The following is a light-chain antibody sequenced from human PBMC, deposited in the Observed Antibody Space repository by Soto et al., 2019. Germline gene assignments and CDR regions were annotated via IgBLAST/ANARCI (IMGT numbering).Light chain of an antibody. CDR1: SSNIGAGYD. V-gene: IGLV1-40*01. CDR2: GDI. CDR3: QSYDSSLSISV. Sequence: QSVLTQPPSVSGAPGQRVSISCTGTSSNIGAGYDVHWYQHLPGTAPKLLIFGDINRPSGVPDRFSGSKSDTSASLAITGLQADDEADYYCQSYDSSLSISVFGGGTKLTVL. J-gene: IGLJ2*01.